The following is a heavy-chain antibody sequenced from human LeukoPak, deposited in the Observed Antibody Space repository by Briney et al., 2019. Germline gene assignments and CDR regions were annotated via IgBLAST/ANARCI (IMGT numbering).Heavy chain of an antibody. V-gene: IGHV3-30*18. CDR2: MSYDGTNS. D-gene: IGHD1-26*01. J-gene: IGHJ4*02. CDR1: GFTFSIYG. Sequence: GRSLRLSCAASGFTFSIYGMYWVRQAPGKGLESVAAMSYDGTNSYYADSVKGRFTISRDNSKNTVYLQMNSLRAEDTAVYYCAKGGGHNYFGSWGQGTLVTVSS. CDR3: AKGGGHNYFGS.